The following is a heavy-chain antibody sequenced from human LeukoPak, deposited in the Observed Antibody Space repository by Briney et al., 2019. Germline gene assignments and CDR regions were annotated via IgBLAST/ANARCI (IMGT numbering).Heavy chain of an antibody. CDR2: INPSGGST. CDR1: GYTFTSYY. CDR3: ARGGTSGYGQFNYHYYMDV. D-gene: IGHD5-12*01. Sequence: ASVKVSCKASGYTFTSYYMHWVRQAPGQGLEWMGIINPSGGSTSYAQKFQGRVTMTRDMSASTAYMEVSSLRSEDMAVYYCARGGTSGYGQFNYHYYMDVWGKGTTVTVSS. J-gene: IGHJ6*03. V-gene: IGHV1-46*01.